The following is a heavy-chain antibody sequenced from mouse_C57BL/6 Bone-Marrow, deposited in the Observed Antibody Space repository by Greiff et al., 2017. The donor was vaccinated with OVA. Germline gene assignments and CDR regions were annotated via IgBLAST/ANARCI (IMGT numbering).Heavy chain of an antibody. Sequence: EVKLVESGGGLVKPGGSLKLSCAASGFTFSSYAMSWVRQTPEKRLEWVATISDGGSYTYYPDNVKGRFTIARDNAKNNLYLQRSHLKSEDTAMYYCARYYGNYYWGQGTLVTVSA. CDR3: ARYYGNYY. CDR2: ISDGGSYT. J-gene: IGHJ3*01. V-gene: IGHV5-4*03. CDR1: GFTFSSYA. D-gene: IGHD2-1*01.